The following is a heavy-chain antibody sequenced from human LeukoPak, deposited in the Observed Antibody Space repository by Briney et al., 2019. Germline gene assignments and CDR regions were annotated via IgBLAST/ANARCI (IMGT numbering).Heavy chain of an antibody. CDR3: AGPKSGPVRLGANYFHS. D-gene: IGHD2-15*01. Sequence: SVKVSCKASGGTFSSYAISRVRQAPGQGLEWMGGIIPIFGTANYAPKFQARVTITADESTNTAYMELSSLTFEDTAVYCCAGPKSGPVRLGANYFHSWGQGTLVLVSS. CDR1: GGTFSSYA. CDR2: IIPIFGTA. V-gene: IGHV1-69*01. J-gene: IGHJ4*02.